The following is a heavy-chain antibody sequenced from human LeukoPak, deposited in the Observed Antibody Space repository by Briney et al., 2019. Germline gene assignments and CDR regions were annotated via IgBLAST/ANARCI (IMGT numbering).Heavy chain of an antibody. CDR2: TSYGGST. V-gene: IGHV4-39*07. CDR1: GGSISSSSYY. D-gene: IGHD3-22*01. Sequence: SETLSLTCTVSGGSISSSSYYWGWIRQPPGKGLEWIVSTSYGGSTYYNPSLKSRVTTSVDTSKNQFSLKVSSVTAADTAVYYCARADMDSSDYYPNAFDIWGQGTMVTVSS. CDR3: ARADMDSSDYYPNAFDI. J-gene: IGHJ3*02.